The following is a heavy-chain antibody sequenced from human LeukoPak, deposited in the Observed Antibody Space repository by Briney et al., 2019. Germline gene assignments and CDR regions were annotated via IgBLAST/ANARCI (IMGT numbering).Heavy chain of an antibody. V-gene: IGHV4-34*01. CDR1: GGSFSGYY. Sequence: SETLSLTCAVCGGSFSGYYWGWVRQPPGKGLEWIGSIHDRGNTYYNPSLKSRVTLSVDASKNQYSLRLSSATAADTAVFYCARLRARTSDSGYFDDYWGQGTLVTVS. CDR2: IHDRGNT. CDR3: ARLRARTSDSGYFDDY. D-gene: IGHD3-22*01. J-gene: IGHJ4*02.